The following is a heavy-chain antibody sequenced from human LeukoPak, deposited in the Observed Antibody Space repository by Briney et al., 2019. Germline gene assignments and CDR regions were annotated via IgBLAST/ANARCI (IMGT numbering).Heavy chain of an antibody. Sequence: PGGSLRLSCSASGFTFSNYAMHWVRQAPGKGLEYVSAISSNGGSAYYADSMKGRFTISRDNAKNSLYLQMNSLRAEDTAVYYCARGRRGYFDYWGQGTLVTVSS. CDR1: GFTFSNYA. D-gene: IGHD3-10*01. V-gene: IGHV3-64*04. J-gene: IGHJ4*02. CDR3: ARGRRGYFDY. CDR2: ISSNGGSA.